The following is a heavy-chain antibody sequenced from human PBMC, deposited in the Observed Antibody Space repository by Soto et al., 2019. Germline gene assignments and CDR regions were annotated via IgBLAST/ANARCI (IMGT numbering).Heavy chain of an antibody. CDR2: IKSKTDGGTT. D-gene: IGHD3-3*01. J-gene: IGHJ4*02. CDR1: GCTFSNAW. Sequence: GGSLRLSCAASGCTFSNAWMNWVRQDPGKGLEWVGRIKSKTDGGTTDYAASVKGRFTISRDDSKNTLYLQMNSLKTEDTAVYYCTTDFWSGFYQYYFDYWGQGTLVTVSS. CDR3: TTDFWSGFYQYYFDY. V-gene: IGHV3-15*07.